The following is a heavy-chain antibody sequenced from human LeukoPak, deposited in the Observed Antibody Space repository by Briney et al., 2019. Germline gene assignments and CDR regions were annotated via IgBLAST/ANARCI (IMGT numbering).Heavy chain of an antibody. CDR3: AKENGSYYGGADY. CDR2: ISGRGGST. V-gene: IGHV3-23*01. J-gene: IGHJ4*02. Sequence: PGGSLRLSCAASGFTFSSYAMGWVRQAPGKGLEWVSSISGRGGSTYYADSVKGRFTISRDNSKNTLYLQMNSLRADDTAVYYCAKENGSYYGGADYWGQGTLVTVSS. D-gene: IGHD1-26*01. CDR1: GFTFSSYA.